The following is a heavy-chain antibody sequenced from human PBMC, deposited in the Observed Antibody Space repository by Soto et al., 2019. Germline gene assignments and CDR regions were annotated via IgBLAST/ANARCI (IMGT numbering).Heavy chain of an antibody. J-gene: IGHJ6*02. Sequence: SETLSLTCTVSGGSISSGDYYWSWIRQPPGKGLEWIGYIYYSESTYYNPSLKSRVTISVDTSKNQFSLKLSSVTAADTAVYYCARDGGFAGMDVWGQGTTVTVSS. D-gene: IGHD3-3*01. CDR2: IYYSEST. CDR3: ARDGGFAGMDV. V-gene: IGHV4-30-4*01. CDR1: GGSISSGDYY.